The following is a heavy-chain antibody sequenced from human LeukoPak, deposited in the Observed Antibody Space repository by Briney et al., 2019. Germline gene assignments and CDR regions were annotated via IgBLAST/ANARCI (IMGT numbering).Heavy chain of an antibody. CDR2: TNSGGSSI. CDR1: GFTFSSYE. D-gene: IGHD2-2*01. Sequence: GGSPRLSCAASGFTFSSYEMNWVRQAPGKGLEWISYTNSGGSSIYYADSVKGRFTISRDNAKNSLYLQVDSLRAEDTAVYYCARESIHSRVGNYFDYWGQGTRVTVSS. CDR3: ARESIHSRVGNYFDY. J-gene: IGHJ4*02. V-gene: IGHV3-48*03.